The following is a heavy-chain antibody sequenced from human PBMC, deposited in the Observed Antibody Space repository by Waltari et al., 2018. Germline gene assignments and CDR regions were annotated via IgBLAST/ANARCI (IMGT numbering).Heavy chain of an antibody. CDR2: ITGSGCGT. CDR3: AKGGYGDYVSLLDY. Sequence: EVQLLESGGGLVQPGGSLRLSCAVSGFTFRNYAMNWVRQAPGKGLEWISGITGSGCGTYYADSVKGRFTISRDNSKNTLYLEMNSLRAEDTAVYYCAKGGYGDYVSLLDYWGQGTLVTVSS. CDR1: GFTFRNYA. V-gene: IGHV3-23*01. D-gene: IGHD4-17*01. J-gene: IGHJ4*02.